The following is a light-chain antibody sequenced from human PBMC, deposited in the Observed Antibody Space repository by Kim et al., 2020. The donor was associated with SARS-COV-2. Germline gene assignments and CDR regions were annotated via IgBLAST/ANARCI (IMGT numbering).Light chain of an antibody. J-gene: IGKJ2*03. Sequence: SPGERATLSCRASQSVSSTYVAWYQQKPGQAPRLLIYDASNRATGIPARFSGSGSGTDFTLTISSLEPEDFAVYYCQQRSNWPNSFGQGTKLEI. V-gene: IGKV3-11*01. CDR3: QQRSNWPNS. CDR1: QSVSSTY. CDR2: DAS.